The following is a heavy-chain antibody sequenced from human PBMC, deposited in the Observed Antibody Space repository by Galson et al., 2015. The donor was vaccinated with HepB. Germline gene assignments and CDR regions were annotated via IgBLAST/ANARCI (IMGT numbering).Heavy chain of an antibody. Sequence: SLRLSCAASGFTFSSYAMHWVRQAPGKGLEWVAVISYDRSNKYYADSVKGRFTTSRDNSKNTLYLQMNSLRAEDTAVYYCASAGIAGPLENWGQGTLVTVSS. J-gene: IGHJ4*02. CDR3: ASAGIAGPLEN. CDR1: GFTFSSYA. CDR2: ISYDRSNK. V-gene: IGHV3-30-3*01. D-gene: IGHD6-13*01.